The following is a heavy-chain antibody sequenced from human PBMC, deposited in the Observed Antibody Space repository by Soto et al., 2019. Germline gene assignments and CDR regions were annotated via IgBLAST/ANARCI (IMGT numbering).Heavy chain of an antibody. V-gene: IGHV1-69*13. CDR1: GGTFSRYA. CDR3: ARAIVGPTTTGWLDP. J-gene: IGHJ5*02. Sequence: EASVQVSCKASGGTFSRYAISWVRQAPGQGLEWMGGIIPIXXTXXXXXKXXGRVTITADESTSTAYMELSSLIFEDTAVYYCARAIVGPTTTGWLDPWGQGTLVTVSS. D-gene: IGHD1-26*01. CDR2: IIPIXXTX.